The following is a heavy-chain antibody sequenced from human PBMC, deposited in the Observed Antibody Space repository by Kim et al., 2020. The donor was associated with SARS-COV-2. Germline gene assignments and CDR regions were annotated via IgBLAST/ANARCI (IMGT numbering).Heavy chain of an antibody. V-gene: IGHV5-51*01. CDR2: T. CDR3: ARLLRIFGFDP. Sequence: TRCGPSFQGQVTISADKSISTAYLQWSSLKASDTAMYYCARLLRIFGFDPWGQGTLVTVSS. J-gene: IGHJ5*02. D-gene: IGHD2-15*01.